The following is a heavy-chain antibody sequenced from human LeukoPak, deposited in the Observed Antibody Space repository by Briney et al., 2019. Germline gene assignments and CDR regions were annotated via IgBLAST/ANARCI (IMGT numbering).Heavy chain of an antibody. V-gene: IGHV3-73*01. J-gene: IGHJ3*02. CDR3: TRGIAFDI. CDR2: IRSKANSYAT. D-gene: IGHD3-10*01. Sequence: GGSLRLSCAASGFTFSGSAMHWVRQASGKGLEWVGRIRSKANSYATAYAASVKGRLTISRDDSKNTAYLQMNSLKTEDTAVYYCTRGIAFDIWGQGTMVTVSS. CDR1: GFTFSGSA.